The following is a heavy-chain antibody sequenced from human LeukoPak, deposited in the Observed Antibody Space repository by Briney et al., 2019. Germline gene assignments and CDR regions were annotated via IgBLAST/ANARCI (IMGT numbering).Heavy chain of an antibody. V-gene: IGHV3-9*01. Sequence: GRCLRLSCAASGFTFDDYAMHWVRQAPGKGLEWVSGISWNSGSIGYADSVKGRFTISRDNAKNSLYLQMNSLRAEDTALYYCAKVSSPGYYYYYYYMDVWGKGTTVTVSS. D-gene: IGHD2-15*01. J-gene: IGHJ6*03. CDR2: ISWNSGSI. CDR3: AKVSSPGYYYYYYYMDV. CDR1: GFTFDDYA.